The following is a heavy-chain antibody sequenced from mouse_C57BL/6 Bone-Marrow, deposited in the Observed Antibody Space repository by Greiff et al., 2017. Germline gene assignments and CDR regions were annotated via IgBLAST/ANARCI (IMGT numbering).Heavy chain of an antibody. D-gene: IGHD2-3*01. Sequence: QVQLQQSGPELVKPGASVKISCKASGYAFSSSWMNWVKQRPGKGLEWIGRIYPGDGDTNYNGKFKGKATLTADKSSSTAYMQLSSLTSEDSAVYYCARPIYDGYPWYFDVWGTGTTVTVSS. J-gene: IGHJ1*03. CDR1: GYAFSSSW. CDR2: IYPGDGDT. V-gene: IGHV1-82*01. CDR3: ARPIYDGYPWYFDV.